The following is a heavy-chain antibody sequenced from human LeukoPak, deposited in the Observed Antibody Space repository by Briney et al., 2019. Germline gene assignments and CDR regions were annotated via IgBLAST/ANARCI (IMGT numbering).Heavy chain of an antibody. CDR3: ARGVFANWGWVAEDGFDI. J-gene: IGHJ3*02. V-gene: IGHV3-74*01. CDR1: GFIFSNYW. Sequence: GGSLRLSCAASGFIFSNYWLHWVRQAPGKGLVWVSRINSDGSSTNYADSVKGRFTISRDNAKNTLYLQMNSLRAEDTAVYYCARGVFANWGWVAEDGFDIWGQGTKVIVSS. D-gene: IGHD7-27*01. CDR2: INSDGSST.